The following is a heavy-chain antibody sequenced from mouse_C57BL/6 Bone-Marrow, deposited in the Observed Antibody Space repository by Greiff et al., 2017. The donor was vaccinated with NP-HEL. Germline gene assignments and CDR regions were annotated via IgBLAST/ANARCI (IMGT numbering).Heavy chain of an antibody. CDR2: IDPSDSYT. V-gene: IGHV1-69*01. CDR3: ARKRTTVVAKWYFDV. CDR1: GYTFTSYW. J-gene: IGHJ1*03. Sequence: QVQLKQPGAELVMPGASVKLSCKASGYTFTSYWMHWVKQRPGQGLEWIGEIDPSDSYTNYNQKFKGKSTLTVDKSSSTAYMQLSSLTSEDSAVYYCARKRTTVVAKWYFDVWGTGTTVTVSS. D-gene: IGHD1-1*01.